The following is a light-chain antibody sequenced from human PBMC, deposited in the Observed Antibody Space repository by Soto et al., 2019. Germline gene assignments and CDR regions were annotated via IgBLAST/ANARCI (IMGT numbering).Light chain of an antibody. V-gene: IGKV3-11*01. J-gene: IGKJ5*01. CDR2: DAS. Sequence: EIVLTQSPATLSLSPGERATLSCRASQSVSSYLAWYQQKPGQAPRLLIYDASNRATGIPARFSGSGSGTDFTITSSSLEPEDFAVYYCQQRSNPITFGQGTRLEIK. CDR1: QSVSSY. CDR3: QQRSNPIT.